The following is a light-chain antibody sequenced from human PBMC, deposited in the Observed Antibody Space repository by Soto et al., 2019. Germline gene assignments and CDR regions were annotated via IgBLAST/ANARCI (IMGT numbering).Light chain of an antibody. Sequence: DIQLTQSPSFLSASVGDRVTITCRASQSISSGLAWYQQKPGKAPKLLIYDASSLESGVPSRFSGSGSGTEFILTISSLQPDDFATYYCQQYNSYSPWTFGQGTKVDI. CDR1: QSISSG. CDR3: QQYNSYSPWT. CDR2: DAS. V-gene: IGKV1-5*01. J-gene: IGKJ1*01.